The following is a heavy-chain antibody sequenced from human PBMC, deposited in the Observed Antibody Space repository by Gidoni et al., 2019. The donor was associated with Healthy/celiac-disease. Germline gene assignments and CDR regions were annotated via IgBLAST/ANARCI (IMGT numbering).Heavy chain of an antibody. CDR1: GFTVSRYA. J-gene: IGHJ6*02. V-gene: IGHV3-23*01. CDR3: AKDQGPYIVADTYGMDV. D-gene: IGHD5-12*01. Sequence: EVQLLESGGGLVQPGGSLSLSCAASGFTVSRYAMSWVRQAPGKGLEWGSAISGSGGSTYYADSVKGRFTISRDNSKNTLYLQMNSLRAEDTAVYYCAKDQGPYIVADTYGMDVWGQGTTVTVSS. CDR2: ISGSGGST.